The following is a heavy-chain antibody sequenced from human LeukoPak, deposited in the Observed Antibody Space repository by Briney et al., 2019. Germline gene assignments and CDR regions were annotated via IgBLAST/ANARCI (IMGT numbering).Heavy chain of an antibody. D-gene: IGHD2-15*01. CDR1: GFTFSSYA. CDR3: ARASGGSYYDY. CDR2: ISYDGSNK. J-gene: IGHJ4*02. Sequence: GRSLRLSCAASGFTFSSYAMHWVRQAPGKGLEWVAIISYDGSNKYYADSVKGRFTISRDNSKNTLYLQMNSLRAEDTAVYYCARASGGSYYDYWGQGTLVTVSS. V-gene: IGHV3-30-3*01.